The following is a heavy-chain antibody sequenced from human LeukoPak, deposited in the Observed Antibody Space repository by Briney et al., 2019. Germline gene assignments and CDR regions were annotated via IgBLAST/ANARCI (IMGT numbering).Heavy chain of an antibody. CDR3: AKDFYVDIVAPADY. V-gene: IGHV3-7*01. CDR2: IKQDGSEK. Sequence: GGSLRLSCAASGFTFSSYWMSWVRQAPGKGLEWVANIKQDGSEKYYVDSVKGRFTISRDNAKNTLYLQMNSLRAEDTAVYYCAKDFYVDIVAPADYWGQGTLVTVSS. D-gene: IGHD5-12*01. CDR1: GFTFSSYW. J-gene: IGHJ4*02.